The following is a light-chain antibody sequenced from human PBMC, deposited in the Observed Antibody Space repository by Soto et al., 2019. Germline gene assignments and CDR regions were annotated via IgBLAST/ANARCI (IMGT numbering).Light chain of an antibody. CDR1: RSVSVN. Sequence: EIVMTQSPATLSVSPGERVTLSCKASRSVSVNLAWYQQKPGQAPRLLIYRTSTRATDVPDRFSGTGSGTDFTLTISGVQSEDFAVYFCQQYNTWPPYTFGPGTKLDIK. CDR2: RTS. CDR3: QQYNTWPPYT. V-gene: IGKV3-15*01. J-gene: IGKJ2*01.